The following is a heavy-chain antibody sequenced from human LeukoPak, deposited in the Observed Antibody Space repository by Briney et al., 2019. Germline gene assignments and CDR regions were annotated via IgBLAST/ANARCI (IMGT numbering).Heavy chain of an antibody. Sequence: GGSLRLSCAASGFTVSSNYMSWVRQAPGKGLEWVSVIYSGGSTYYADSVKGRFTISRDNSKNTLYLQMNSLRAEDTAVYYCARVGGSRYADYGADYWGQGTLVTVSS. D-gene: IGHD4-17*01. CDR3: ARVGGSRYADYGADY. CDR2: IYSGGST. J-gene: IGHJ4*02. V-gene: IGHV3-66*01. CDR1: GFTVSSNY.